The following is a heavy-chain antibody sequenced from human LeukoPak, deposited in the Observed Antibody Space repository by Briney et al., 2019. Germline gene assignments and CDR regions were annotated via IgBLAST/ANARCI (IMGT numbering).Heavy chain of an antibody. CDR3: ATTNCSGGSCYSDY. J-gene: IGHJ4*02. D-gene: IGHD2-15*01. CDR2: FDLEDGET. CDR1: GYTLTELS. Sequence: ASVKVSCKVSGYTLTELSMHWVRQAPGKGLEWMGGFDLEDGETIYAQKFQGRVTMTEDTSTDTAYMELSSLRSEDTAVYYCATTNCSGGSCYSDYWGQGTLVTVSS. V-gene: IGHV1-24*01.